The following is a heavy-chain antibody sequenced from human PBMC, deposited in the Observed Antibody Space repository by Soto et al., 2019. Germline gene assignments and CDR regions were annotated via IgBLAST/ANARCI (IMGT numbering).Heavy chain of an antibody. CDR3: ARAGSWFVTDY. J-gene: IGHJ4*02. V-gene: IGHV1-3*01. Sequence: QVQPVQSGAEVKKPGASVKVSCKASGYTFTNYAMHWVRQAPGQRLEWMGWITAGNGNTKYSQQFQGRVTITRDTSASIAYMELSSLRSEDTAVYYCARAGSWFVTDYWGQGTLVTVSS. CDR2: ITAGNGNT. D-gene: IGHD6-13*01. CDR1: GYTFTNYA.